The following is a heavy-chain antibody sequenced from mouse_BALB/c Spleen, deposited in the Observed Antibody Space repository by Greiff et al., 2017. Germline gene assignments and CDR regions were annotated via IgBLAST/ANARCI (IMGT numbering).Heavy chain of an antibody. J-gene: IGHJ1*01. CDR3: ARIYYGSRYWYFDV. Sequence: EVQLQQSGAELVKPGASVKLSCTASGFNIKDTYMHWVKQRPEQGLEWIGRIDPANGNTKYDPKFQGKATITADTSSNTAYLQLRSLTSEDTAVYYCARIYYGSRYWYFDVWGAGTTVTVSS. D-gene: IGHD1-1*01. CDR1: GFNIKDTY. V-gene: IGHV14-3*02. CDR2: IDPANGNT.